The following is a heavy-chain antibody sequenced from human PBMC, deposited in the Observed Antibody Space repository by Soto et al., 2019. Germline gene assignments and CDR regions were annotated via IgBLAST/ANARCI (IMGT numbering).Heavy chain of an antibody. CDR1: GGSFSGYY. D-gene: IGHD3-10*01. CDR3: ARGSGAGDTAFDI. J-gene: IGHJ3*02. Sequence: SETLSLTCAVYGGSFSGYYWSWIRQPPGKGLEWIGEINHSGSTTYNPSLKSRVTISVDTSKYQLSLKLSTATAADTSVYYCARGSGAGDTAFDIWGQGTMVTVSS. V-gene: IGHV4-34*01. CDR2: INHSGST.